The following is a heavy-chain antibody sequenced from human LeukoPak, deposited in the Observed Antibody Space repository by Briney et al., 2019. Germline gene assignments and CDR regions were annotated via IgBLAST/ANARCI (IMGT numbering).Heavy chain of an antibody. CDR2: LWKDGSNN. D-gene: IGHD3-9*01. CDR1: GFTLRNYG. V-gene: IGHV3-33*06. CDR3: AKEYEIFVGAFDI. Sequence: TGGSLRLSCVASGFTLRNYGMHWVRQAPGKGLGWVAVLWKDGSNNFYADSVKGRFRFSRDNSKDMLYLQMDSLRAEDTAVYYCAKEYEIFVGAFDIWGQGTMVTVSS. J-gene: IGHJ3*02.